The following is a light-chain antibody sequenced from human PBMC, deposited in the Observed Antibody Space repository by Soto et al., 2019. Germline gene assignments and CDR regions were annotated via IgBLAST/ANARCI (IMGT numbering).Light chain of an antibody. J-gene: IGKJ3*01. CDR1: QGIRSA. V-gene: IGKV1-13*02. CDR3: QQFDSFPFS. Sequence: AIQLTQSPPSLSASVGDRVTITCRAGQGIRSALAWYQQKPGKPPKVLIYDASSLESGVPSRFSVSGSGTDFTLTISSLQPVDFATYFCQQFDSFPFSFGPGTKVFMK. CDR2: DAS.